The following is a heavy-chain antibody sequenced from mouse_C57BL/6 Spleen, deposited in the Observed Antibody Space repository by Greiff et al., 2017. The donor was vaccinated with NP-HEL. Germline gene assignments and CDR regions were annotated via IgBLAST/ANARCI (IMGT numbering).Heavy chain of an antibody. Sequence: EVQLVESGAELVKPGASVKLSCTASGFNIKDYYMHWVKQRTEQGLEWIGRIDPEDGETKYAPKFQGKATITADTSSNTAYLQLSSLTSEDTAVYYCARRRYSNFYYYAMDYWGQGTSVTVSS. V-gene: IGHV14-2*01. CDR2: IDPEDGET. CDR1: GFNIKDYY. D-gene: IGHD2-5*01. CDR3: ARRRYSNFYYYAMDY. J-gene: IGHJ4*01.